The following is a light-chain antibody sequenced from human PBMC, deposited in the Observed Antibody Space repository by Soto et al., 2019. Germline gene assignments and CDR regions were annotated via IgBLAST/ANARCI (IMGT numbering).Light chain of an antibody. CDR2: DAS. V-gene: IGKV3-11*01. CDR1: QSVSNY. Sequence: EIVLTQSPATLSLSPGERATLSCRASQSVSNYLAWYQQKPGQAPRLLIYDASNRATGIPARFSGSGSATHFTLTISSLEPEDFAVYYCQQRSNWPPVFTFGPGNKVDIK. CDR3: QQRSNWPPVFT. J-gene: IGKJ3*01.